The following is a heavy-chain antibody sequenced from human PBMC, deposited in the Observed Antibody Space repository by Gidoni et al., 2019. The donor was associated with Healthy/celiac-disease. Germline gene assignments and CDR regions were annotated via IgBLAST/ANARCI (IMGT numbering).Heavy chain of an antibody. Sequence: QVQLVGSGGGVVQPGRSLSLSCAASEFTFRSYGMHCGRQAPGKGLEWVAVRWYDGSNKYYADAVKGRFTISRDNSKNTLYLQMNSLRAEDTAVYYCARDPGIAVAGSPADYYYGMDVWGQGTTVTVSS. CDR1: EFTFRSYG. D-gene: IGHD6-19*01. J-gene: IGHJ6*02. CDR3: ARDPGIAVAGSPADYYYGMDV. V-gene: IGHV3-33*01. CDR2: RWYDGSNK.